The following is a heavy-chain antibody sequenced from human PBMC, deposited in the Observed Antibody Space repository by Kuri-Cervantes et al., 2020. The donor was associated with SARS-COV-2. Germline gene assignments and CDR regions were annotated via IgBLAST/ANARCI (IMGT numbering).Heavy chain of an antibody. Sequence: GGSLRLSCAASGFTFSSYSMNWVRQAPGKGLEWVSSISSSSSYIYYADSVKGRFTISRDNAKNSLYLQMNSLRADDTAVYYCARDSYYYDGSSYYYSKGFDFWGQGTLVTVSS. CDR2: ISSSSSYI. CDR1: GFTFSSYS. V-gene: IGHV3-21*01. CDR3: ARDSYYYDGSSYYYSKGFDF. D-gene: IGHD3-22*01. J-gene: IGHJ4*02.